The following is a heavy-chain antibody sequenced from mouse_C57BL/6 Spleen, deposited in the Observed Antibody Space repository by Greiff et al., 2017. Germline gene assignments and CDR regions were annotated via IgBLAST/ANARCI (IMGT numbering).Heavy chain of an antibody. J-gene: IGHJ4*01. V-gene: IGHV1-55*01. CDR2: IYPGSGST. CDR3: ARGGGSSYVRAMDY. Sequence: QVQLQQSGAELVKPGASVKMSCKASGYTFTSYWITWVKQRPGQGLEWIGDIYPGSGSTNYHEKFKSNVTLTVDPSSSTAYMQLSSLTSEDSAVYYCARGGGSSYVRAMDYWGQGTSVTVSS. D-gene: IGHD1-1*01. CDR1: GYTFTSYW.